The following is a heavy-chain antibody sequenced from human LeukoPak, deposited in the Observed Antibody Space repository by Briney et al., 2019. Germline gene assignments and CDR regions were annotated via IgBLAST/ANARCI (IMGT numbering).Heavy chain of an antibody. D-gene: IGHD3-3*01. CDR1: GGSVSSGSYY. J-gene: IGHJ5*02. Sequence: SETLSLTCTVSGGSVSSGSYYWSWIRQPPGKGLEWIGYIYYSGSTNYNPSLKSRVTILLDTSKNQFSLRLTSVTAADTAVYYCARVSAFGVVPGNWFDPWGQGTLVTVSS. CDR3: ARVSAFGVVPGNWFDP. CDR2: IYYSGST. V-gene: IGHV4-61*01.